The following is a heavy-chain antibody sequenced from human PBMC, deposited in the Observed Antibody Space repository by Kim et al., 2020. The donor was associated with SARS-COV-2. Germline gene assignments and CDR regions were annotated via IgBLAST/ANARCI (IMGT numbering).Heavy chain of an antibody. CDR2: IYYSGST. Sequence: SETLSLTCTVSGGSVSSGNYYWSWIRQPPGKGLEWIGYIYYSGSTKYNPSLKSRVTISVDTSKNQFSLKLSSVTAADTAVYYCARCPWDYDILTGYYINQGFDYWGQGTLVTVSS. D-gene: IGHD3-9*01. CDR1: GGSVSSGNYY. J-gene: IGHJ4*02. CDR3: ARCPWDYDILTGYYINQGFDY. V-gene: IGHV4-61*01.